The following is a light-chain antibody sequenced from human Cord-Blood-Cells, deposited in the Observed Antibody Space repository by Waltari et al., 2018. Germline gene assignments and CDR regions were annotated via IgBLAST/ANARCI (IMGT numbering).Light chain of an antibody. CDR1: QDISNY. CDR3: QQYDNLPIT. J-gene: IGKJ5*01. V-gene: IGKV1-33*01. CDR2: DAS. Sequence: DIQMTQSPSSLSASVGDRVTITCQASQDISNYLHWYQQKPGKAPKLLIYDASNLETGVPSRFSGRGSGTDFTFTISSLQPEGIATYYCQQYDNLPITCGQGTRLEIK.